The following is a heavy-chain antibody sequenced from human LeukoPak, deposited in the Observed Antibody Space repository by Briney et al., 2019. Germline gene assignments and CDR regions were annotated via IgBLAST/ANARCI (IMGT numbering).Heavy chain of an antibody. D-gene: IGHD2-2*01. CDR1: RFTFSSYS. CDR2: ISSSGSTI. V-gene: IGHV3-48*04. CDR3: AKGYCSSTSCSARLDY. J-gene: IGHJ4*02. Sequence: GGSLRLSCAASRFTFSSYSMNWDRQAPGKGLEWVSYISSSGSTIYYADSVKGRFTISRDNAKNSLYLQMNSLRAEDTAVYYCAKGYCSSTSCSARLDYWGQGTLVTVSS.